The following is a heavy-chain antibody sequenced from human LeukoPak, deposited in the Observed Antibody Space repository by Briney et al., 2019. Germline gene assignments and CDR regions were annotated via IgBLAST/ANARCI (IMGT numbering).Heavy chain of an antibody. Sequence: PSETLSLTCAVYGGSFSGYYWSWIRQPPGKGLEWIGEINHSGSTNYNPSLKSRVTISVDTSKNQFSLKLSSVTAADTAVYYCASGGSGVAATFGWFDPWGQGTLVTVSS. CDR1: GGSFSGYY. J-gene: IGHJ5*02. D-gene: IGHD2-15*01. CDR3: ASGGSGVAATFGWFDP. V-gene: IGHV4-34*01. CDR2: INHSGST.